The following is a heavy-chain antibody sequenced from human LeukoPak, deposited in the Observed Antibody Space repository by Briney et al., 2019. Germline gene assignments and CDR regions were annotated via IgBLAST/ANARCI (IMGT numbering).Heavy chain of an antibody. CDR2: ISAYNGNT. Sequence: ASVKVSCKASGYTFTSYGISWVRQAPGQGLERMGWISAYNGNTNYAQKLQGRVTMTTDTSTSTAYMELRSLRSDDTAVYYCATGGDCSSTSCYVTVYWGQGTLVTVSS. CDR1: GYTFTSYG. V-gene: IGHV1-18*01. J-gene: IGHJ4*02. CDR3: ATGGDCSSTSCYVTVY. D-gene: IGHD2-2*01.